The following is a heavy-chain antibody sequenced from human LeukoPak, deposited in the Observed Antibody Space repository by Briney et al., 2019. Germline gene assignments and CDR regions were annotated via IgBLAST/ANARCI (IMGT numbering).Heavy chain of an antibody. CDR1: GFTLRSYV. CDR3: AELGITMIGGV. Sequence: GGSLRLSCVASGFTLRSYVMNWVRQAPGKGLEWVANIKQDGSEKYYVDSVKGRFTISRDNAKNSLYLQMNSLRAEDTAVYYCAELGITMIGGVWGKGTTVTISS. V-gene: IGHV3-7*01. J-gene: IGHJ6*04. CDR2: IKQDGSEK. D-gene: IGHD3-10*02.